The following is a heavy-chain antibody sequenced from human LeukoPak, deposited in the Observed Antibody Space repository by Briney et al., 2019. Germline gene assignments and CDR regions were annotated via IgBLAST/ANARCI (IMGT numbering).Heavy chain of an antibody. J-gene: IGHJ5*02. CDR1: GYTFSKYG. CDR2: ISGHNGNT. Sequence: ASVKVSCKASGYTFSKYGISWVRQAPGHGLEWMGWISGHNGNTNYAEKFQGRATMTTDTSTNTAYIELRSLRFDDTAVYYCARDFAWGSGGAPIDDNWLDPWGQGTLVTVSS. V-gene: IGHV1-18*01. CDR3: ARDFAWGSGGAPIDDNWLDP. D-gene: IGHD7-27*01.